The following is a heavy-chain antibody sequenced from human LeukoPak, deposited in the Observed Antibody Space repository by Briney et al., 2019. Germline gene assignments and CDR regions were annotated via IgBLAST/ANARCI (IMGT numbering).Heavy chain of an antibody. CDR1: GFTFSSYS. CDR2: ISSSSSYI. V-gene: IGHV3-21*01. D-gene: IGHD5-12*01. CDR3: AREATIHDAFDI. Sequence: GGSLRLSCAASGFTFSSYSMNWVRQAPGKGLEWVSSISSSSSYIYYADSVKGRFTISRDNAKSSLYLQMNSLRAEDTAVYYCAREATIHDAFDIWGQGTMVTVSS. J-gene: IGHJ3*02.